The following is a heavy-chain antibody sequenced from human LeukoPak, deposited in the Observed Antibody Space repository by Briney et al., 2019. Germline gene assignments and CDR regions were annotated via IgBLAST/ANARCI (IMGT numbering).Heavy chain of an antibody. CDR1: GFTFSSYW. V-gene: IGHV3-74*01. J-gene: IGHJ1*01. CDR3: ARAPSEIGGYYPEYFRH. Sequence: GGSLRLSCAASGFTFSSYWMHWVRQAPGKGLVWVSRIKGDGNTNYAASVKGRFTISRDNAKNTVSLQMNSLGAEDTGVYHCARAPSEIGGYYPEYFRHWGQGTLVTVSS. D-gene: IGHD3-22*01. CDR2: IKGDGNT.